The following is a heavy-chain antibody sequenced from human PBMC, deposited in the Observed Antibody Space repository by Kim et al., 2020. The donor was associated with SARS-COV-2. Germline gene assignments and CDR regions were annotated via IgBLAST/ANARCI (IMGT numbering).Heavy chain of an antibody. CDR3: ARVQWALQFY. V-gene: IGHV3-48*03. Sequence: GGSLRLSCAASGFTFSTYEVNWVRQAPGKGREWVSYISSSGSITYYADAVKGRFTISRDNAKNSLYLQMNSLRAEDTAVYYCARVQWALQFYWGQGTLVTVSS. CDR2: ISSSGSIT. D-gene: IGHD4-4*01. CDR1: GFTFSTYE. J-gene: IGHJ4*02.